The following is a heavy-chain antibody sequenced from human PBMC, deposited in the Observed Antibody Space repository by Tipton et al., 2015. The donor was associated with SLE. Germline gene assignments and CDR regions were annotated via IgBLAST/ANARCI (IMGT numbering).Heavy chain of an antibody. Sequence: SLRLPCAASGFTFSDYAMHWVRQAPGKGLEWVAVLSYDGGNKYYADSVRGRSTISRDKSKNTLYLQMNSLRPEDTAVHYCARDLNWGFDYWGQGTLVTVSS. CDR3: ARDLNWGFDY. CDR1: GFTFSDYA. V-gene: IGHV3-30-3*01. J-gene: IGHJ4*02. D-gene: IGHD7-27*01. CDR2: LSYDGGNK.